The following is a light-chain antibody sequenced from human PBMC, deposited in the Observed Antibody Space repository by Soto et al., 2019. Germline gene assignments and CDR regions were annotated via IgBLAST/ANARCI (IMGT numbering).Light chain of an antibody. CDR2: EVI. CDR3: NSLASSGTSYV. CDR1: SSDVGSHNH. Sequence: QSALTQPASVSGSPGQSIAISCTGTSSDVGSHNHVSWYQQYPGKAPKLVIYEVINRPSGVSNRFSGSKSGNTASLTTSGLQAEDEAEYYCNSLASSGTSYVFGTGTKLTVL. V-gene: IGLV2-14*01. J-gene: IGLJ1*01.